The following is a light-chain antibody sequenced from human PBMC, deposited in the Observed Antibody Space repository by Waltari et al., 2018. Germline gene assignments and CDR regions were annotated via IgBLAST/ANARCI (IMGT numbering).Light chain of an antibody. J-gene: IGKJ1*01. CDR3: QQYVSSRT. CDR2: GAS. Sequence: LTQSPGTLSLSPGERATVSCRASQSVRGNYLAWYQQKPGQAPRLLIYGASNRAAGIPDRFSGSGSGTDFTLTISRLEPEDFAVYHCQQYVSSRTFGQGTKVEIK. V-gene: IGKV3-20*01. CDR1: QSVRGNY.